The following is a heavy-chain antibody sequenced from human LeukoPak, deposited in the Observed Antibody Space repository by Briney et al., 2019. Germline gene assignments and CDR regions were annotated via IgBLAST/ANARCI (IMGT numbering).Heavy chain of an antibody. CDR3: VCGSGSTGWFDP. CDR1: GYSISSGYY. CDR2: IYHSGST. V-gene: IGHV4-38-2*01. J-gene: IGHJ5*02. Sequence: SETLSLTCAVSGYSISSGYYWGWIRQPPGKGLEWIGSIYHSGSTYYNPSLKSRVTISVDTSKNQFSLKLSSVTAADTAVYYRVCGSGSTGWFDPWGQGTLVTVSS. D-gene: IGHD3-10*01.